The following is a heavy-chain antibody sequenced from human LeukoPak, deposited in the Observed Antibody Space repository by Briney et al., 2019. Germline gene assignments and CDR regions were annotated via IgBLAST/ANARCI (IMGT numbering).Heavy chain of an antibody. V-gene: IGHV4-59*01. Sequence: SETLSLTCTVSGGSISSYYWSWIRQPPGKGLEWIGYIYYSGSTNYNPSLKSRVTISVDTSKNQFSLKLSSVTAADTAVYYCARSPREEFKGFDYWGQGTLVTVSS. CDR3: ARSPREEFKGFDY. CDR1: GGSISSYY. J-gene: IGHJ4*02. D-gene: IGHD2/OR15-2a*01. CDR2: IYYSGST.